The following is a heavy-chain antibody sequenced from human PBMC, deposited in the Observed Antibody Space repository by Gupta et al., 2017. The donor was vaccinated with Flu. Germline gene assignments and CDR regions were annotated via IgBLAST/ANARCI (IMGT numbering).Heavy chain of an antibody. V-gene: IGHV3-21*01. D-gene: IGHD4-17*01. J-gene: IGHJ6*02. CDR2: ISSSSSYI. CDR1: GFTFSSYS. Sequence: EVQLVESGGGLVKPGGSLRLSCASSGFTFSSYSMNWVRQAPGKGLEWVSSISSSSSYIYYADSVKGRFTISRDNAKNSLYLQMNSLRAEDTAVYYCARDRDGDFPRLGDYGMDVWGQGTTVTVSS. CDR3: ARDRDGDFPRLGDYGMDV.